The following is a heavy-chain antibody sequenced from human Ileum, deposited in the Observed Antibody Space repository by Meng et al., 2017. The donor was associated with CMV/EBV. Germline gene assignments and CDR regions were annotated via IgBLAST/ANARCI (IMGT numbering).Heavy chain of an antibody. CDR1: GASISNYY. Sequence: SETLSLTCTVSGASISNYYWSWIRQPPGKGLEWIGYVYYSGSTKYNPSLKSRVTISVDTSGNQFSLKLSSVTATDTAVYYCVRGTSRSAYDPFDPWGQGTLVTVSS. D-gene: IGHD5-12*01. V-gene: IGHV4-59*12. CDR2: VYYSGST. J-gene: IGHJ5*02. CDR3: VRGTSRSAYDPFDP.